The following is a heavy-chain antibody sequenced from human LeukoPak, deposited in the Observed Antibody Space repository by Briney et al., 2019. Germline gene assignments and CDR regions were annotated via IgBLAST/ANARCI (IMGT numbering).Heavy chain of an antibody. D-gene: IGHD2-21*02. CDR3: ARRSGVGTFDY. Sequence: GESLKISCQCSGYTFTNYWIGWVRQMPGKGLEWMGIIYPTDSDTRYSPSFQGQVTISADKSISTAYLQWSSLKASDTALYYCARRSGVGTFDYWGQGTLVTVSS. CDR2: IYPTDSDT. V-gene: IGHV5-51*01. J-gene: IGHJ4*02. CDR1: GYTFTNYW.